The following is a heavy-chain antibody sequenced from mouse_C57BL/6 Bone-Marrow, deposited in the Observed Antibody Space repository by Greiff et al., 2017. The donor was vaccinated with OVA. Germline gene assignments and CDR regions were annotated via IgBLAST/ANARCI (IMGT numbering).Heavy chain of an antibody. Sequence: QVQLQQPGAELVKPGASVKLSCKASGYTFTSYWMQWVKQRPGQGLEWIGEIDPTDSYTNYNQKFKGKATLTVDTSSSTAYMQLSSLTSEDSAVYYCAREDCGEAYWDQGTVVTVSA. CDR1: GYTFTSYW. V-gene: IGHV1-50*01. CDR3: AREDCGEAY. J-gene: IGHJ3*01. CDR2: IDPTDSYT.